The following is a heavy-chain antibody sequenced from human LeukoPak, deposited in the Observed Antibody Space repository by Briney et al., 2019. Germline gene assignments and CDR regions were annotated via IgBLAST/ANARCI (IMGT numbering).Heavy chain of an antibody. J-gene: IGHJ4*02. D-gene: IGHD3-22*01. Sequence: PSQTLSPTCSVSGGSISSGGYYWSWIRQHPGKGLEWIGYISYSGGTYYKPSLKSRIRISQDTSKNQFSLRLTSVTAADTAVYYCARGGRHYYDSTGYPFDFWGQGSLVTVSS. V-gene: IGHV4-31*03. CDR2: ISYSGGT. CDR1: GGSISSGGYY. CDR3: ARGGRHYYDSTGYPFDF.